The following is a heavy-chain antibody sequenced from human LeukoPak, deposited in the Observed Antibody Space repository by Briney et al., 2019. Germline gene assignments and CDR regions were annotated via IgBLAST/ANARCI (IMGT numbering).Heavy chain of an antibody. V-gene: IGHV3-7*01. CDR1: GLTFSSSW. Sequence: PGGSLRLSCAVSGLTFSSSWMDWVRQAPGKGLEWVASINPDGNKKYSADSVKGRFTISRDNAENSLYLQMNSLRVEGTAFYYCARDLAYSRLDYWGQGMLATVSS. CDR3: ARDLAYSRLDY. J-gene: IGHJ4*02. D-gene: IGHD5-18*01. CDR2: INPDGNKK.